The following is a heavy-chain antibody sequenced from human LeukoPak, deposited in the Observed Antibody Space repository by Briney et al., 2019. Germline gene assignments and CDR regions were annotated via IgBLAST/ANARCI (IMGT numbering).Heavy chain of an antibody. D-gene: IGHD1-1*01. CDR3: ARDGVTRRYNMYYYMDV. CDR1: GFTFSSYE. V-gene: IGHV3-48*03. J-gene: IGHJ6*03. CDR2: ISSSGSTI. Sequence: AGGSLRLSCAASGFTFSSYEMNWVRQAPGKGLEWVSYISSSGSTIYYADSVKGRFTISRDNAKNSLYLQMNSLRAEDTAVYYCARDGVTRRYNMYYYMDVWGKGTTVTVSS.